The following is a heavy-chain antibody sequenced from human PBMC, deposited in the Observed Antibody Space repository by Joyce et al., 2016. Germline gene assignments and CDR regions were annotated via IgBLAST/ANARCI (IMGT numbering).Heavy chain of an antibody. D-gene: IGHD3-10*01. Sequence: EVQLVQSGAEVKKLGESLKIFCKGSGYSFTTYWIGWVRQMPGKGLGWVGIIYPDESGTRYSPSVPGQVTISADKSINTAYLQWNRLKASDSAMYYCGRPMWGYYGSGTVADWGQGTLIVVSS. V-gene: IGHV5-51*01. CDR2: IYPDESGT. CDR3: GRPMWGYYGSGTVAD. J-gene: IGHJ4*02. CDR1: GYSFTTYW.